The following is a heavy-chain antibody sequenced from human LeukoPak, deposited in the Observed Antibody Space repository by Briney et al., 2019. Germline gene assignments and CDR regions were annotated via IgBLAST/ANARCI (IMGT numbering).Heavy chain of an antibody. CDR1: GYTFTGYY. J-gene: IGHJ4*02. CDR2: INRNSGGT. Sequence: ASVKVSCKASGYTFTGYYMHWVRQAPGQGLEWMGWINRNSGGTNYAQKFQGRVTMTRDTSISTAYMELSRLRSDDTAVYYCARTIFWSGYPYFDYWGQGTLVTVSS. CDR3: ARTIFWSGYPYFDY. D-gene: IGHD3-3*01. V-gene: IGHV1-2*02.